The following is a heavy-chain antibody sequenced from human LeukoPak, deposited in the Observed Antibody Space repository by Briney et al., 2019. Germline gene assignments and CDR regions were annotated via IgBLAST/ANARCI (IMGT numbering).Heavy chain of an antibody. J-gene: IGHJ5*02. CDR1: GGSISSYY. CDR2: IYYSGST. D-gene: IGHD1-1*01. CDR3: ARARRWNAAVEGWWFDP. V-gene: IGHV4-59*01. Sequence: SETLSLTCPVSGGSISSYYWSWIRQPPGKGLEWIGYIYYSGSTNYNPSLKSRVTISVDTSKNQFSLKLSSVTAADTAVYYCARARRWNAAVEGWWFDPWGQGTLVTVSS.